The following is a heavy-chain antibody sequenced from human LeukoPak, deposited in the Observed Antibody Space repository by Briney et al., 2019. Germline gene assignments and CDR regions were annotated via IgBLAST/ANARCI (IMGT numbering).Heavy chain of an antibody. V-gene: IGHV4-59*01. CDR3: ARGSLSFGGVIVSDHYGMDV. Sequence: SETLSLTCTVSGGSISSYYWSWIRQPPGKGLEWIGYIYYSGSTNYNPSLKSRVTISVDTSKNQFSLKLSSVTAADTAVYYCARGSLSFGGVIVSDHYGMDVWGQGTTVTVSS. D-gene: IGHD3-16*02. CDR2: IYYSGST. J-gene: IGHJ6*02. CDR1: GGSISSYY.